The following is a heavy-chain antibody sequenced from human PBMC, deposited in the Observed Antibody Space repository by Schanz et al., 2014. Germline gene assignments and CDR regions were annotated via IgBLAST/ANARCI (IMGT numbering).Heavy chain of an antibody. Sequence: VQLVESGGGLVQPGGSLRLSCTASGFTFSDYWMSWVRQAPGKGPEWVANIKHDGSVKDYVDSVEGRFTISRDNAKNSLYLEMNSLRAEDTAVYHCVSSGSYSSYAFWGQGTLVTVSS. CDR2: IKHDGSVK. V-gene: IGHV3-7*02. D-gene: IGHD3-10*01. CDR1: GFTFSDYW. CDR3: VSSGSYSSYAF. J-gene: IGHJ4*02.